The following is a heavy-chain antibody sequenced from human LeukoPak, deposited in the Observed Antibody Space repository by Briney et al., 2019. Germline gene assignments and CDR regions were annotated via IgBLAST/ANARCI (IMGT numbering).Heavy chain of an antibody. CDR3: ALGPLMTPLVLGWFDP. D-gene: IGHD3-16*01. CDR2: IIPIFGTA. Sequence: SVKVSCKASGGTFSSYAISWVRQAPGQGLEWMGGIIPIFGTANYAQKFQGRVTITADESTSTAYMELSSPRSEDTAVYYCALGPLMTPLVLGWFDPWGQGTLVTVSS. J-gene: IGHJ5*02. V-gene: IGHV1-69*13. CDR1: GGTFSSYA.